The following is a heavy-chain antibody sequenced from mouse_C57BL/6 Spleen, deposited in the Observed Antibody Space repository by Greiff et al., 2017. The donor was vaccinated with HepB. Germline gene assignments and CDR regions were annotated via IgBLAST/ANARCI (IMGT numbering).Heavy chain of an antibody. D-gene: IGHD2-1*01. Sequence: QVQLKQSVAELVRPGTSVKVSCKASGYAFTNYLIEWVKQRPGQGLEWIGVINPGSGGTNYNEKFKGKATLTADKSSSTAYMQLSSLTSEDSAVYFCARSEGNYGFAYWGQGTLVTVSA. CDR3: ARSEGNYGFAY. CDR1: GYAFTNYL. CDR2: INPGSGGT. J-gene: IGHJ3*01. V-gene: IGHV1-54*01.